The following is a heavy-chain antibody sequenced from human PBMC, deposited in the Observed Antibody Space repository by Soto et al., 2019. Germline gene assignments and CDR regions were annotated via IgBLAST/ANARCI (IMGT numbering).Heavy chain of an antibody. Sequence: SETLSLTCSVSGGSFSSGDYYWSWIRQPPGKGLEWIGYIFYSGSTYYNPSLKSRLTMSVDTSKNQFSLKLGSVTAADTAVYYCARVLYFIGCSCSHSFDVWGQGPMVTVSS. CDR3: ARVLYFIGCSCSHSFDV. D-gene: IGHD2-15*01. J-gene: IGHJ4*02. CDR1: GGSFSSGDYY. V-gene: IGHV4-30-4*01. CDR2: IFYSGST.